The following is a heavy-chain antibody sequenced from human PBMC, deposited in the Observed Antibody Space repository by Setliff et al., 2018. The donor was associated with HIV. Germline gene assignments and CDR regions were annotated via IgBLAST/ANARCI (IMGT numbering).Heavy chain of an antibody. D-gene: IGHD3-3*01. Sequence: GESLKISCRAFGYNFNTYWIDWVRQMPGKGLEWMGIIYPGDSDTRYSPSFQGQVTISADKSISTAYLQWSSLKASDTAMYYCASGRKKNYDLFSGYYRILGVDFDYWGQGTLVTVSS. V-gene: IGHV5-51*01. J-gene: IGHJ4*02. CDR2: IYPGDSDT. CDR1: GYNFNTYW. CDR3: ASGRKKNYDLFSGYYRILGVDFDY.